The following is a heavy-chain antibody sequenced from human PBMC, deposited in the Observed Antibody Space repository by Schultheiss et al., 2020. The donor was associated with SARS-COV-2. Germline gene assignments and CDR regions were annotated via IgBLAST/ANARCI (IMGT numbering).Heavy chain of an antibody. Sequence: SETLSLTCTVSGGSISSYYWSWIRQPPGKGLEWIGSIYYSGSTYYNPSLKSRVTISVDTSKNQFSLKLSSVTAADTAVYYCARDSLCSSTSCYTPSPQKSYYYYYMDVWGKGTTVTVSS. CDR2: IYYSGST. J-gene: IGHJ6*03. CDR3: ARDSLCSSTSCYTPSPQKSYYYYYMDV. CDR1: GGSISSYY. D-gene: IGHD2-2*02. V-gene: IGHV4-59*01.